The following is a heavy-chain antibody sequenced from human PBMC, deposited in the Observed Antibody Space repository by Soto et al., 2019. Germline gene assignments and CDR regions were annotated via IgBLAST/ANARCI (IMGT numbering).Heavy chain of an antibody. CDR1: GFTFSSYA. CDR3: ATNMAAAGTGVDY. D-gene: IGHD6-13*01. J-gene: IGHJ4*02. CDR2: ISGSGGST. Sequence: EVQLLESGGGLVQPGGSLRLSCAASGFTFSSYAMSWVRQAPGKGLEWVSAISGSGGSTYYADSVKGRFTISRDNSKNTRYLQMNSLRAEDTAVYYCATNMAAAGTGVDYWGQGTLVTVSS. V-gene: IGHV3-23*01.